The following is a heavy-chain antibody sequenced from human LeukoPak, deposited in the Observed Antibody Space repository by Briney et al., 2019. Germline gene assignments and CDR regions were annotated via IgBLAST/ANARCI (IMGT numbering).Heavy chain of an antibody. Sequence: ASVKVSCKASGYTFTSYYMHWVRQAPGQGLEWTGIINPSGGSTSYAQKFQGRVTMTRDMSTSTVYMELSSLRSEDTAVYYCARGGRTGSSWYRVHFDYWGQGTLVTVSS. V-gene: IGHV1-46*01. CDR1: GYTFTSYY. J-gene: IGHJ4*02. CDR2: INPSGGST. CDR3: ARGGRTGSSWYRVHFDY. D-gene: IGHD6-13*01.